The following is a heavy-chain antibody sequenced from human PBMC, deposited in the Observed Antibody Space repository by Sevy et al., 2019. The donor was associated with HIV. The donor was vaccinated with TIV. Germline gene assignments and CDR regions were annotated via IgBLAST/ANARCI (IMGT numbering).Heavy chain of an antibody. Sequence: GGSLRLSCAASGFTFRNDGMHWVRQAPGKGLEWVAVIWYDGSNKEYADSVKGRFTIYRDNSKNTLYLEMNSLSAEDTAVYYCARDPGYHYLFYYFDDWGQGTLVTVSS. V-gene: IGHV3-33*01. D-gene: IGHD5-18*01. CDR1: GFTFRNDG. J-gene: IGHJ4*02. CDR2: IWYDGSNK. CDR3: ARDPGYHYLFYYFDD.